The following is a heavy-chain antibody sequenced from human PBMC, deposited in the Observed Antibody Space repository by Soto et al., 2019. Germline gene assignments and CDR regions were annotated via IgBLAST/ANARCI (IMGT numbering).Heavy chain of an antibody. CDR1: GFTFSNHA. V-gene: IGHV3-23*01. CDR3: AKKDPGWLVPL. Sequence: WGSLRLSCAASGFTFSNHAMSWVRQAPGKGLEWVSAISGSGGSTYYADSVKGRFTISRDNSKNTLYLQMNSLRAEDTAVYYCAKKDPGWLVPLWGQGTLVTVSS. CDR2: ISGSGGST. J-gene: IGHJ4*02. D-gene: IGHD6-19*01.